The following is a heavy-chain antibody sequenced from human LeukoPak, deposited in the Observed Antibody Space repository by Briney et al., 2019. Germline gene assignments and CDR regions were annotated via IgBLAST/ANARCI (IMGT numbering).Heavy chain of an antibody. CDR2: IKQDGSEK. J-gene: IGHJ6*03. Sequence: PGGSLRLSCAASGFTFSSYWMSWVRQAPGKGLEGVANIKQDGSEKYYVDSVKGRFTISRDNAKNSLYLQMNSLRAEDTAVYYCARVYSSSWPFYYHYMDVWGKGTTVTVSS. V-gene: IGHV3-7*04. CDR3: ARVYSSSWPFYYHYMDV. CDR1: GFTFSSYW. D-gene: IGHD6-13*01.